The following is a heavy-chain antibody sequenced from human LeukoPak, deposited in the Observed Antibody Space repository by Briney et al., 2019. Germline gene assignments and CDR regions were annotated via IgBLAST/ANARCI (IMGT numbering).Heavy chain of an antibody. Sequence: SQTLSLTCAISGDSVSSNSAAWNWIRQSPSRGLEWLGRTYYRSKWYNDYAVSVKSRITINPDTSQNQFSLQLNSVTHEDTAVYYCARDLYDLLTGYYTGQFDYWGQGTLVTVSS. CDR3: ARDLYDLLTGYYTGQFDY. D-gene: IGHD3-9*01. J-gene: IGHJ4*02. CDR1: GDSVSSNSAA. V-gene: IGHV6-1*01. CDR2: TYYRSKWYN.